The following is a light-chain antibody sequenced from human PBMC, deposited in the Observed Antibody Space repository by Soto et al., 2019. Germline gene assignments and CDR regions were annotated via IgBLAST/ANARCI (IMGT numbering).Light chain of an antibody. J-gene: IGKJ3*01. CDR2: AAS. CDR3: QQLNTHRGFT. CDR1: QGISSY. V-gene: IGKV1-9*01. Sequence: DIQLTQSPSFLSASVGDRVTITCRASQGISSYLAWYQQKPGKAPKLLIYAASTLQSGVPSRFSGSGSGTEFTLTISSLQPEDFATYYCQQLNTHRGFTFGPGTKVDIK.